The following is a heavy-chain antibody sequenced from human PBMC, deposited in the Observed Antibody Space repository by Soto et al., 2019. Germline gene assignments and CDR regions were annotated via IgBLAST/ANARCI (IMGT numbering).Heavy chain of an antibody. V-gene: IGHV3-33*01. CDR1: GFTFSSYG. CDR3: ARIPISDYCSTTNCAPYYYYGMDV. Sequence: PGGSLRLSCAASGFTFSSYGMHWVRQAPGKGLEWVALIWYDGSNKYYADSVKGRFTISRDNSKNTLYLQMNSLRAEDTAVYYCARIPISDYCSTTNCAPYYYYGMDVWGQGTTVTVS. D-gene: IGHD2-2*01. CDR2: IWYDGSNK. J-gene: IGHJ6*02.